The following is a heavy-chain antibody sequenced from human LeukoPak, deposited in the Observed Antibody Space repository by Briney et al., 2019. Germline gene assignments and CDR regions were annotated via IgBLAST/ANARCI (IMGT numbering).Heavy chain of an antibody. D-gene: IGHD4-17*01. J-gene: IGHJ4*02. V-gene: IGHV3-30*02. CDR2: IRYDGSNK. CDR1: GFMFSSVG. Sequence: PGGSLRLSCAASGFMFSSVGMHWVRQAPGKGLEWVAFIRYDGSNKYYADSVKGRFTISRDSSKNTLYLQMNSLRVEDTAVYYCAKAMTTVTPFDYWGQGTLVTVSS. CDR3: AKAMTTVTPFDY.